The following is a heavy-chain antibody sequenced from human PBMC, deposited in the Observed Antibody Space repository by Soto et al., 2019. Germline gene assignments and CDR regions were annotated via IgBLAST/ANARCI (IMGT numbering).Heavy chain of an antibody. V-gene: IGHV3-11*01. CDR2: ISGSGSTI. CDR1: GFTFSDYY. J-gene: IGHJ4*02. D-gene: IGHD6-13*01. CDR3: ARVGYIAAAGTPDY. Sequence: GGSLRLSCAASGFTFSDYYMSWFRQAPGKGLEWVSYISGSGSTIHDADSVKGRFTISRDNAKNSLYLQMNSLRAEDTAVYYCARVGYIAAAGTPDYWGQGTLVTVSS.